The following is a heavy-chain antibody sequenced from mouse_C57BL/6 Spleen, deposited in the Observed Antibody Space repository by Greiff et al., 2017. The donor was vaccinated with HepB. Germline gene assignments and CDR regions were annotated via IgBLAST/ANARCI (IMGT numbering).Heavy chain of an antibody. J-gene: IGHJ2*01. Sequence: VQLQQSGAELVKPGASVKLSCKASGYTFTSYWMHWVKQRPGRGLEWIGRFAPNSGGTKYTEKFKSKATLTVDKPSSPAYMQLSSLTSEDSAVYYCARGEANWDYFDYWGQGTTLTVSS. V-gene: IGHV1-72*01. CDR1: GYTFTSYW. D-gene: IGHD4-1*01. CDR3: ARGEANWDYFDY. CDR2: FAPNSGGT.